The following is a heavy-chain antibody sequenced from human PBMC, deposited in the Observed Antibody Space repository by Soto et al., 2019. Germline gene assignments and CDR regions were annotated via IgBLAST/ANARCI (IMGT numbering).Heavy chain of an antibody. J-gene: IGHJ4*02. CDR3: ARVPRDYYDSSRALDY. D-gene: IGHD3-22*01. Sequence: QVQLVASGGGVVQPGRSLRLSCAASGFTFSSYGMHWVRQAPGKGLEWVAVIWYDGSNKYYADSVKGRFTISRDNSKNTLYLQMNSLRAEDTAVYYCARVPRDYYDSSRALDYWGQGTLVTVSS. CDR1: GFTFSSYG. V-gene: IGHV3-33*01. CDR2: IWYDGSNK.